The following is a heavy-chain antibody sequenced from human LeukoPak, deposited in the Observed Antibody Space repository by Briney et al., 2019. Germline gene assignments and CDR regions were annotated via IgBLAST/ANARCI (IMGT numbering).Heavy chain of an antibody. CDR1: GFTFSSYS. Sequence: GGSLRLSCAASGFTFSSYSMNWVRQAPGKGLEWVSGISGSGGSTKYADSVKGRFTISRDNSKNTLYLQMNSLRAEDTAVYYCAKEEYSSSYDYWGQGTLVTVSS. CDR2: ISGSGGST. CDR3: AKEEYSSSYDY. V-gene: IGHV3-23*01. D-gene: IGHD6-6*01. J-gene: IGHJ4*02.